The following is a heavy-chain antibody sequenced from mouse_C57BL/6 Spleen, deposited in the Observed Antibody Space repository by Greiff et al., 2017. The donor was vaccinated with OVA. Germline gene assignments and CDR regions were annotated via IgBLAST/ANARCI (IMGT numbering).Heavy chain of an antibody. J-gene: IGHJ3*01. CDR2: IWRGGST. CDR1: GFSLTSYG. V-gene: IGHV2-5*01. D-gene: IGHD2-3*01. Sequence: QVQLQQSGPGLVQPSQSLSITCTVSGFSLTSYGVHWVRQSPGKGLEWLGVIWRGGSTDYNAALMSRLSITKDNSKSQVFFKMNSLQADDTAIYYCAKEGDGYPFAYWGQGTLVTVSA. CDR3: AKEGDGYPFAY.